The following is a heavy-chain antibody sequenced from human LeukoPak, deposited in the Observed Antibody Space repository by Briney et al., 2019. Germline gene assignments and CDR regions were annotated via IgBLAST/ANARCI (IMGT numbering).Heavy chain of an antibody. V-gene: IGHV4-59*01. J-gene: IGHJ4*02. Sequence: TSSETLSLTCTVSGGSIGSYYWNWIRQPPGKGLEWIGYVSYSGSTNYNPSLKSRVIMSVDKSKTQFSLKLSSVTAADTAVYFCARATSGYYFDFWDQGTLVTVSS. CDR3: ARATSGYYFDF. CDR2: VSYSGST. D-gene: IGHD3-22*01. CDR1: GGSIGSYY.